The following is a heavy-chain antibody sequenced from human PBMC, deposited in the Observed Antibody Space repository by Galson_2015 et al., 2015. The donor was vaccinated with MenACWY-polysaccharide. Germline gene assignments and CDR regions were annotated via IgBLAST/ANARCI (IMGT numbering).Heavy chain of an antibody. CDR1: GSRFRNSG. D-gene: IGHD2-2*01. CDR3: AREGSRIVFHAFDI. CDR2: IQYDGSNK. V-gene: IGHV3-33*01. Sequence: SLRLSCAASGSRFRNSGMHWVRQAPGTGLEWVAVIQYDGSNKVYADSVKGRFTISRDNSKNTVFLEMNTLGVEDTAVYYCAREGSRIVFHAFDIWGQGTMVTVSS. J-gene: IGHJ3*02.